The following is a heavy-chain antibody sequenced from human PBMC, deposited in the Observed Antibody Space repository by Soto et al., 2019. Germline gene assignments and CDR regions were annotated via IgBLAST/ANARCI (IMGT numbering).Heavy chain of an antibody. D-gene: IGHD3-10*01. V-gene: IGHV1-69*01. J-gene: IGHJ3*02. Sequence: QVQLVQSGAEVRKPGSSVKVSCKASGGTFSNYAINWVRQAPGQGLEWMGGFIPIFDAANYAQNFRGRVTITADESTSTAYMQLSGPRSEDPAMYYCARKAESYGFDIWGQVTLVTVS. CDR3: ARKAESYGFDI. CDR2: FIPIFDAA. CDR1: GGTFSNYA.